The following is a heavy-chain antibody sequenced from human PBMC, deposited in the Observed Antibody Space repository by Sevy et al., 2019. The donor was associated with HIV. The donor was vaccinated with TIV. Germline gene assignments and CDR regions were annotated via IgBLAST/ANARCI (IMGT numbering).Heavy chain of an antibody. Sequence: GGSLRLSCAAFGFTVSSNAMAWVRQAPGKGLEWVSGLSAGGGFTYYADSVKGRFTISRDNSKNTLHLQMSSMGAEGVVAGCGFNYYEDHVKHGLAISTDNTTNTLHLQMRSLGAEDTAVYYCATWGIVGRRVFDNWGQGTLVTVSS. D-gene: IGHD3-22*01. V-gene: IGHV3-23*01. CDR1: GFTVSSNA. CDR2: LSAGGGFT. J-gene: IGHJ4*02. CDR3: FNYYEDHVKHGLAISTDNTTNTLHLQMRSLGAEDTAVYYCATWGIVGRRVFDN.